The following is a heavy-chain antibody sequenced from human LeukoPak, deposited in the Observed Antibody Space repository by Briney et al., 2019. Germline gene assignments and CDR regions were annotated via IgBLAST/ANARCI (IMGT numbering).Heavy chain of an antibody. CDR1: GFTFSSNW. CDR3: ARGNYYGMDV. J-gene: IGHJ6*02. D-gene: IGHD3-10*01. Sequence: GGSLRLSCAASGFTFSSNWMHWVRQAPGKGLVWVSRSNEDGSTTNYADSVKGRFTISSDNAKDTLYLQMNSLGAEDTAAYYCARGNYYGMDVWGQGTTVIVSS. V-gene: IGHV3-74*01. CDR2: SNEDGSTT.